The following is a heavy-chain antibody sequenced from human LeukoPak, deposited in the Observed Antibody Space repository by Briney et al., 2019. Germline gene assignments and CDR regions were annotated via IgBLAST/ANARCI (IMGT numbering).Heavy chain of an antibody. CDR2: INHSGRT. J-gene: IGHJ5*02. CDR1: GGSFSDYY. D-gene: IGHD3-22*01. Sequence: SETLSLTCTVYGGSFSDYYWTWIRQPPGKWLEWIGEINHSGRTNYNAFLRRRVTISIDTSMKQFSLKLSSVSAADSAVYYCARLSSGLDAWGQGTLVTVSS. V-gene: IGHV4-34*01. CDR3: ARLSSGLDA.